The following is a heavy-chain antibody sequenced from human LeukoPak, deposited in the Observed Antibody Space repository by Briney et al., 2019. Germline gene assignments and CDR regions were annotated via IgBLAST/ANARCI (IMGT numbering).Heavy chain of an antibody. J-gene: IGHJ4*02. D-gene: IGHD3-22*01. CDR2: ISYDGRNK. CDR3: AKDFDSYYDNTGYGASFSY. V-gene: IGHV3-30*18. Sequence: QAGGSLRLSCAASGFTFNSFGMHWVRQAPGKGLEWLAVISYDGRNKYYADSVKGRFTISRDNSKNTLYLQMNNLRAEDTALYYCAKDFDSYYDNTGYGASFSYWGQGTLVTVSS. CDR1: GFTFNSFG.